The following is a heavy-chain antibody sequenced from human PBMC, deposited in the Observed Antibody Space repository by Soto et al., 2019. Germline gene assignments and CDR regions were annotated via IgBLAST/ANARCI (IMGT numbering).Heavy chain of an antibody. Sequence: QVQLVESGGGVVQTGRSLRLSCAASGFTFSSYAMHWVRQAPGKGLEWVAVISYDGSNKYYADSVKGRFTISRDNSKNTLYLQMNSLRAEDTAVYYCARDREYDSSGYYCPMDVWGQGTTVTVSS. V-gene: IGHV3-30-3*01. CDR1: GFTFSSYA. CDR3: ARDREYDSSGYYCPMDV. CDR2: ISYDGSNK. D-gene: IGHD3-22*01. J-gene: IGHJ6*02.